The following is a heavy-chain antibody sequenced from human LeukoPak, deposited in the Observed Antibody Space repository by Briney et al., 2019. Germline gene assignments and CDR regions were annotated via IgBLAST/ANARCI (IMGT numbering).Heavy chain of an antibody. CDR3: AKDACGGDCYFYYYMDV. Sequence: GGSLRLSCAASGFTFDDYAMHWVRQAPGKGLEWVSLTSWDGGSTYYADSVKGRFTISRDNSKNSLYLQMNSLRAEDTALYYCAKDACGGDCYFYYYMDVWGKGTTVTVSS. D-gene: IGHD2-21*02. CDR2: TSWDGGST. J-gene: IGHJ6*03. CDR1: GFTFDDYA. V-gene: IGHV3-43D*03.